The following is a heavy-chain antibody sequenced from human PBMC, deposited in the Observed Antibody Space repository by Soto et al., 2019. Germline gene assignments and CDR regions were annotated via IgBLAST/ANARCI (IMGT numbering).Heavy chain of an antibody. CDR3: AKGGSSSWHGMDV. D-gene: IGHD6-13*01. CDR1: GFTFSSYG. V-gene: IGHV3-30*18. CDR2: ISYDGSNK. Sequence: QVQLVESGGGVVQPGRSLRLSCAASGFTFSSYGMHWVRQAPGKGLEWVAVISYDGSNKYYADSVKGRFTISRDNSKNTLYLQMNSLRAEDTAVYYCAKGGSSSWHGMDVWGQGTTVTVSS. J-gene: IGHJ6*02.